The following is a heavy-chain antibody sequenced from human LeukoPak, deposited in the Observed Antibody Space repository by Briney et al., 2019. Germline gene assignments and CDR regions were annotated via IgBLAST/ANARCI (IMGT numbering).Heavy chain of an antibody. D-gene: IGHD4-4*01. V-gene: IGHV4-34*01. CDR2: INHSGST. Sequence: SETLSLTCAVYGGSFSGYYWSWIRQPPGKGLEWIGEINHSGSTNYNPSLKSRVTISVDTSKNQFSLKLSSVTAADTAVYYCARARHYTYYYYYGMDVWGQGTTVTVSS. CDR3: ARARHYTYYYYYGMDV. CDR1: GGSFSGYY. J-gene: IGHJ6*02.